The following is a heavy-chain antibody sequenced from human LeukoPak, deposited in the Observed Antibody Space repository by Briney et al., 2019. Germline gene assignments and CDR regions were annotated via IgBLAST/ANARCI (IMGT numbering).Heavy chain of an antibody. V-gene: IGHV5-51*01. D-gene: IGHD1-1*01. J-gene: IGHJ3*02. CDR3: ARHSGERFYYSDGFDI. CDR1: GYSFASYW. CDR2: IWPGDSDS. Sequence: GESLKISCKGSGYSFASYWIGWVRQMPGKGLGWMGIIWPGDSDSKHSPSFQGQVTISVDKSINTAYLQWSSLKASDTAMYYGARHSGERFYYSDGFDIWGQGTMVTVSS.